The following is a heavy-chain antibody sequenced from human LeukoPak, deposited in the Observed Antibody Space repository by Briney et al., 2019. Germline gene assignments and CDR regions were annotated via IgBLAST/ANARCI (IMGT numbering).Heavy chain of an antibody. CDR1: GFTLSSYA. V-gene: IGHV3-23*01. D-gene: IGHD6-6*01. CDR2: ISGSGGST. CDR3: AKDRAEYSSSSQEFDY. Sequence: GGSLRLSCAASGFTLSSYAMSWVRQAPGRGLEWVSTISGSGGSTYYAGSVKGQFTVSRDNSKNTLYLQMNSLRADDTAVYYCAKDRAEYSSSSQEFDYWGQGTLVTVSS. J-gene: IGHJ4*02.